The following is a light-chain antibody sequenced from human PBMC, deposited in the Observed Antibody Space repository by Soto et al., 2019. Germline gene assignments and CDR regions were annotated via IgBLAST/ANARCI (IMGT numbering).Light chain of an antibody. J-gene: IGKJ1*01. CDR3: QQYYSTPT. Sequence: DIVMTQSPDSLPVSLGERATINCKSSQSVLYSSNNKNYLAWYQQKSGQPPKLLIYWASTRESGVPDRFSGSGSGTDFTLTISSLQAEDVAVYYCQQYYSTPTFGQGTKVEIK. CDR2: WAS. V-gene: IGKV4-1*01. CDR1: QSVLYSSNNKNY.